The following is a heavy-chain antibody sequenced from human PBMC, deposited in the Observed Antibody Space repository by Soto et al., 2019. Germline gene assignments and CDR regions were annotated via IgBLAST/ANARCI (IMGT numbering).Heavy chain of an antibody. CDR2: IYYSGST. D-gene: IGHD3-22*01. J-gene: IGHJ4*02. Sequence: SLTCTVSGGSISSGGYYWSWIRQHPGKGLEWIGYIYYSGSTYYNPSLKSRVTISVDTSKNQFSLKLSSVTAADTAVYYCARAEDYYDSTNFDYWGQRTLVTVSS. V-gene: IGHV4-31*03. CDR1: GGSISSGGYY. CDR3: ARAEDYYDSTNFDY.